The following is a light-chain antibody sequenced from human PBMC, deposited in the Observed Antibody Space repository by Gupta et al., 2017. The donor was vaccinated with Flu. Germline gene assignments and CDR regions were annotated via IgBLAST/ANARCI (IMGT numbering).Light chain of an antibody. J-gene: IGKJ3*01. CDR2: WAS. V-gene: IGKV4-1*01. CDR1: QSVLYSSNNKNY. CDR3: QQYYSTLLFT. Sequence: DIVMTQSPDSVAASLGERATINCTSSQSVLYSSNNKNYLAWYQQKPGQPPRLIIYWASTRESGVPDRFSGSGSGTDFTLTISSLQAEDVAVYYCQQYYSTLLFTVGPGTKVDIK.